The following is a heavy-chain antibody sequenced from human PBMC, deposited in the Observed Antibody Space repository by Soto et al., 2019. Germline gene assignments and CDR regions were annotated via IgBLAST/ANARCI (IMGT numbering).Heavy chain of an antibody. V-gene: IGHV3-23*01. D-gene: IGHD3-22*01. CDR1: GFTFSSYA. Sequence: VGSLRISCAASGFTFSSYAMSWVRQAPGKGLEWVSAISGSGGSTYYADSVKGRFTISRGNSKNTLYLQMNSLRAEDTAVYYCAKVKLYYYDSSGYYGYFDLWGRGTLVTVSS. CDR2: ISGSGGST. J-gene: IGHJ2*01. CDR3: AKVKLYYYDSSGYYGYFDL.